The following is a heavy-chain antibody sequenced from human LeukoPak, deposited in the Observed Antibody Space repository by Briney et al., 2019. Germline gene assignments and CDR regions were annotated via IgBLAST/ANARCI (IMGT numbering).Heavy chain of an antibody. D-gene: IGHD2-21*02. CDR2: MYYSGVT. CDR3: ARRSFCAGDCLCLDY. V-gene: IGHV4-39*01. Sequence: SETLSLTCIVSGDSLTSNNYFWGWIRQSPGKGLEWLGSMYYSGVTYYSPSFKSRVTMSLDTSNNQFSLRLNSVTAADTAVYYCARRSFCAGDCLCLDYWGQGILATVSS. J-gene: IGHJ4*02. CDR1: GDSLTSNNYF.